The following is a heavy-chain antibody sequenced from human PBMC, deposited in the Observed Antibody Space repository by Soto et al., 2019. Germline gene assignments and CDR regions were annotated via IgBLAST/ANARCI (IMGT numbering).Heavy chain of an antibody. CDR3: ARECPQSGGFVY. J-gene: IGHJ4*02. D-gene: IGHD6-25*01. Sequence: KASETLSLTCTVSGDPISGYWSWIRQPPGKGLDWIGYLYHGGSTNYNPSLKNRVTISVDTSKNQLSLQLRSVTAADTAVYYCARECPQSGGFVYWGQGTLVTVSS. CDR2: LYHGGST. CDR1: GDPISGY. V-gene: IGHV4-59*01.